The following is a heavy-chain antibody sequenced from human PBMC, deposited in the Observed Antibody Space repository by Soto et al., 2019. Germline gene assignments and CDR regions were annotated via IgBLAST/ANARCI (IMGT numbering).Heavy chain of an antibody. J-gene: IGHJ4*02. D-gene: IGHD1-1*01. CDR2: ISGSGGST. Sequence: GGSLRLSCAASGFTFSSYAMSWVRQAPGKGLEWVSAISGSGGSTYYADSVKGRFTISRDNSKNTLYLQMNSLRAEDTAVYYCAKFGGTPVKLERPINYFDYWGQGTLVTVSS. CDR1: GFTFSSYA. V-gene: IGHV3-23*01. CDR3: AKFGGTPVKLERPINYFDY.